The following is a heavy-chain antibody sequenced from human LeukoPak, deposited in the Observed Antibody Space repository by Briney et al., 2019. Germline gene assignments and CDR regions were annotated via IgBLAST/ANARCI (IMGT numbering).Heavy chain of an antibody. CDR1: GFTFSGYD. V-gene: IGHV3-13*01. J-gene: IGHJ6*02. CDR2: IGIAGDT. CDR3: ARGREVGPRWSHAMDV. D-gene: IGHD1-26*01. Sequence: PGGSLRLSCAASGFTFSGYDMHWVRQPTGKGLEWVSGIGIAGDTYYPDSVKGRFTISRENAKNSLYLQMNSLRAGDTAVYYCARGREVGPRWSHAMDVWGQGTTVIVSS.